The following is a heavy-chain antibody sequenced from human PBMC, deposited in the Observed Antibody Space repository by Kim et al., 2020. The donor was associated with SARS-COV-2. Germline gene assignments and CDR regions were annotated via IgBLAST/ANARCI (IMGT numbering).Heavy chain of an antibody. J-gene: IGHJ4*02. CDR1: GGSFSGYY. CDR2: INHSGST. D-gene: IGHD3-10*01. CDR3: ARGGRILTMVRGVIPPNGY. V-gene: IGHV4-34*01. Sequence: SETLSLTCAVYGGSFSGYYWSWIRQPPGKGLEWIGEINHSGSTNYNPSLKSRVTISVDTSKNQFSLKLSSVTAADTAVYYCARGGRILTMVRGVIPPNGYWGQGTLVTVSS.